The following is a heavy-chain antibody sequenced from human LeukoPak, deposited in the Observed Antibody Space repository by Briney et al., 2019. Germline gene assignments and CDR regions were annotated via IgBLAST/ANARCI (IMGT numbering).Heavy chain of an antibody. CDR2: ISGGGGTT. Sequence: GGSLRLSCAASGFTFRTYAMSWVRQAPGKGLDWVSSISGGGGTTYYADSVKGRFTISRDNSKNTLYLQMNSLRLEDTAVYYCAKRGDSYGYDYWGQGTLVTVPS. CDR3: AKRGDSYGYDY. CDR1: GFTFRTYA. D-gene: IGHD5-18*01. V-gene: IGHV3-23*01. J-gene: IGHJ4*02.